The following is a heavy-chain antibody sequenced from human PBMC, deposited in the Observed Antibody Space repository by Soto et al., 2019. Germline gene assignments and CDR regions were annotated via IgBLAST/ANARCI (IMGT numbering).Heavy chain of an antibody. D-gene: IGHD6-25*01. V-gene: IGHV3-30*18. CDR1: GFTFSTYD. Sequence: GGSLRLSCAASGFTFSTYDMHWVRQAPGKGLEWVAVISSDGSNEYYADSVKGRFTISRDNSKNTLYVQTNSLRAEDTAVYYCAKDLGDSSADDGADYWGQGTLVTVSS. J-gene: IGHJ4*02. CDR2: ISSDGSNE. CDR3: AKDLGDSSADDGADY.